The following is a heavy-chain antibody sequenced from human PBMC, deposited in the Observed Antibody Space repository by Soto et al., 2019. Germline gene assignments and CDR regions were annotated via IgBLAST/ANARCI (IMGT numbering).Heavy chain of an antibody. CDR3: AKFMVYATRFYYYYGMDV. CDR2: ISGSGGST. Sequence: GGSLRLSCAASGFTFSSYAMSWVRQAPGKGLEWVSAISGSGGSTYYADSVKGRFTISRDNSKNTLYLQMNSLRAEDTAVYYCAKFMVYATRFYYYYGMDVWGQGTTVTVSS. J-gene: IGHJ6*02. V-gene: IGHV3-23*01. D-gene: IGHD2-8*01. CDR1: GFTFSSYA.